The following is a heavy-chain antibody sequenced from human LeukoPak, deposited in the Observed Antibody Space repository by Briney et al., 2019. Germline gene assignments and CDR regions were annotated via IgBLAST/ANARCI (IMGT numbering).Heavy chain of an antibody. CDR3: ARIHGYCSGGACYVLDN. D-gene: IGHD2-15*01. CDR2: VYYSGST. J-gene: IGHJ4*02. V-gene: IGHV4-59*01. Sequence: SETLSLTCTVSGGSISSYYWSWIRQPPGKGLEWIGYVYYSGSTNYNPSFKSRITISVDTSRNQFSLQLSSVTAADTAVYYCARIHGYCSGGACYVLDNWGQGTLVAVSS. CDR1: GGSISSYY.